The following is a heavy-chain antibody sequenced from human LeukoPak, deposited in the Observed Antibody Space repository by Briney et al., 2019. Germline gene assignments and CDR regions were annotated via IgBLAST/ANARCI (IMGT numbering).Heavy chain of an antibody. Sequence: ASVKVSCKSSGYTFTSYGIIWVRQAPGQGLEWMGWISAYNGNTNYAQKLQGRVTMTTDTSTSTAYMELRSLRSDDTAVYYCAGPKYSSSWYVDAFDIWGQGTMVTVSS. CDR2: ISAYNGNT. D-gene: IGHD6-13*01. J-gene: IGHJ3*02. CDR3: AGPKYSSSWYVDAFDI. V-gene: IGHV1-18*01. CDR1: GYTFTSYG.